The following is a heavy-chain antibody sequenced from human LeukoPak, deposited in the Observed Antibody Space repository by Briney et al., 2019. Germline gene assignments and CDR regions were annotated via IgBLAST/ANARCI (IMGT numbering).Heavy chain of an antibody. D-gene: IGHD3-16*01. CDR3: ATLGGSDAQ. V-gene: IGHV4-59*08. J-gene: IGHJ4*02. Sequence: SETLSLTCTVSGGSISSHYWSWIRQPPGKGLEWIGYIYYSGTTNYNPSLKSRVTISVDTSKNQFSLKLSSVTAADTAVYYCATLGGSDAQWGQGTLVTVSS. CDR2: IYYSGTT. CDR1: GGSISSHY.